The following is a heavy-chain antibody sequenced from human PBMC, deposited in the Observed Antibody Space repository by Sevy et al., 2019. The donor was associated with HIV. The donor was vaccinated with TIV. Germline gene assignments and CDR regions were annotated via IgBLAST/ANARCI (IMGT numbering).Heavy chain of an antibody. D-gene: IGHD3-10*01. V-gene: IGHV3-23*01. CDR3: AAPYYYGSGSYYLLDY. Sequence: GGSLRLSCAASGFTFSSYAMSWVRQAPGKGLEWVSAISGSGGSTYYADSVKGRFTISRDNSKNTLYLQMNGLRAEDTAVYYCAAPYYYGSGSYYLLDYWGQGTLVTVSS. J-gene: IGHJ4*02. CDR1: GFTFSSYA. CDR2: ISGSGGST.